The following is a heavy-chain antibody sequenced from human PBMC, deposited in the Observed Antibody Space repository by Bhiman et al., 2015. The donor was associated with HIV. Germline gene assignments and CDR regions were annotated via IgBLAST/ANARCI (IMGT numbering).Heavy chain of an antibody. Sequence: EVQLVESGGGLVQPGGSLRLSCAASGFTFSSYEMNWVRQAPGKGLEWVSSISSSSSYIYYADSVKGRFTISRDNAKNSLYLQMNSLRAEDTGVYYCAREYAGTGYYGMDLWGQGTTVTVSS. J-gene: IGHJ6*02. CDR2: ISSSSSYI. CDR3: AREYAGTGYYGMDL. V-gene: IGHV3-48*03. CDR1: GFTFSSYE. D-gene: IGHD6-13*01.